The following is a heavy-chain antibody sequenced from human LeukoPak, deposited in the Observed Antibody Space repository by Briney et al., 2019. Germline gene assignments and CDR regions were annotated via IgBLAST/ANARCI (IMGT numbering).Heavy chain of an antibody. CDR2: INPDGSTT. J-gene: IGHJ4*02. Sequence: GGSLRLSCAASGFTFSSYWVHWVRQAPGRGRVWVSRINPDGSTTNYADSVKGRFTISRDNAKNTLYLQMNSLRAEDTAVYYCATAGNYRFDYWGQGTLVTVSS. CDR3: ATAGNYRFDY. V-gene: IGHV3-74*01. CDR1: GFTFSSYW. D-gene: IGHD1-7*01.